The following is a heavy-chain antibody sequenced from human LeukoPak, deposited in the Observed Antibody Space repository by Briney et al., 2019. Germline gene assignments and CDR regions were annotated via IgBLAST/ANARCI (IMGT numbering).Heavy chain of an antibody. Sequence: GGSLRLSCAASGFTFSSSWMSWVRQAPGKGLEWVTNIKPDGSEKYYVDSVKGRFTISRDNAKKSLYLQMDSLRAEDTALYYCARDTVGVTDYWGQGTLVTVSS. CDR3: ARDTVGVTDY. CDR2: IKPDGSEK. CDR1: GFTFSSSW. J-gene: IGHJ4*02. V-gene: IGHV3-7*01. D-gene: IGHD1-26*01.